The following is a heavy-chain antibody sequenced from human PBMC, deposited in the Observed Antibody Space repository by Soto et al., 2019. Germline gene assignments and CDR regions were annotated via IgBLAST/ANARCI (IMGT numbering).Heavy chain of an antibody. D-gene: IGHD1-26*01. V-gene: IGHV3-21*01. CDR1: GFTFSTYN. CDR2: ISANSNYM. Sequence: GGSLRLSCAASGFTFSTYNMNWVRQAPGKGLEWVSFISANSNYMYYVDSVNGRFTISRDNGKNSLYLQMNSLRAEDTAVYYCAREGAGGKKFDSWGQGTLVTVSS. CDR3: AREGAGGKKFDS. J-gene: IGHJ4*02.